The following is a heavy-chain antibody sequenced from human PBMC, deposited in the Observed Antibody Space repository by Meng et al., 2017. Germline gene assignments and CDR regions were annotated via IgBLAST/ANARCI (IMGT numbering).Heavy chain of an antibody. CDR2: IGTSGDT. J-gene: IGHJ4*02. CDR1: GLTFSSYD. D-gene: IGHD3-10*01. CDR3: ARGVVRGVIYPQFDY. Sequence: VTLCECGGRFIHRWGDLSHACPLSGLTFSSYDMHWFRQATGNGRECVSAIGTSGDTYYPGSVKGRFTISRENAKNSLYLQMNSLRAGDTAVYYCARGVVRGVIYPQFDYWGQGTLVTVSS. V-gene: IGHV3-13*01.